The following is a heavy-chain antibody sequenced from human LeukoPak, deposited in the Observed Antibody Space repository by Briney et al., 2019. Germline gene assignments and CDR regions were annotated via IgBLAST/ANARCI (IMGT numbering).Heavy chain of an antibody. V-gene: IGHV4-61*01. CDR1: GGSVSSGSYY. J-gene: IGHJ4*01. D-gene: IGHD1-26*01. CDR2: IYYSGST. Sequence: SETLSFTCTVAGGSVSSGSYYWSWIRQPPGKGLECIGYIYYSGSTNYNPSLKSRVTISVDTSKNQFSLKLSSVTAADTAVYYCARRARVGATIDYWGQGTLVTVSS. CDR3: ARRARVGATIDY.